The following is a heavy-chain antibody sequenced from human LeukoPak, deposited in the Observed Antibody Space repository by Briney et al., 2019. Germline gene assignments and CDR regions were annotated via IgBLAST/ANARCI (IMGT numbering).Heavy chain of an antibody. CDR1: GYTFTSYD. J-gene: IGHJ4*02. CDR2: MNPNSGNT. CDR3: ARVKGRGYSYGFGY. V-gene: IGHV1-8*01. Sequence: ASVKVSCKASGYTFTSYDINWVRQATGQGPEWMGWMNPNSGNTGYAQKFQGRVTVTRNTSISTAYMELSSLRSEDTAVYYCARVKGRGYSYGFGYWGQGTLVTVSS. D-gene: IGHD5-18*01.